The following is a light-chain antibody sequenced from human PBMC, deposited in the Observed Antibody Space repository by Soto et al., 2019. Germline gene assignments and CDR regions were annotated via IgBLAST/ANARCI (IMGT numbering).Light chain of an antibody. CDR2: RAF. CDR1: QSVSDN. Sequence: EVLMTQSPDTLYVSPGERVTLSCRASQSVSDNLAWYQQKPGQGPRPLVYRAFTMTLGIPARFSGSESGTEFTLTISSLQSEDFADYYCQQYNSWPITFGQGTRLEIK. J-gene: IGKJ5*01. V-gene: IGKV3-15*01. CDR3: QQYNSWPIT.